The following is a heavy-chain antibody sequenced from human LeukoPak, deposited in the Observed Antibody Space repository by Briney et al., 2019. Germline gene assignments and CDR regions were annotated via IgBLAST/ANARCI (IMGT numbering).Heavy chain of an antibody. CDR3: ARDRIVGAYDAFDI. CDR2: IRYDGSKT. J-gene: IGHJ3*02. V-gene: IGHV3-30*02. D-gene: IGHD1-26*01. CDR1: GFTFSTYG. Sequence: GGSLRLSCAASGFTFSTYGIHWARQAPGKGLEWVAFIRYDGSKTHYADSVKGRFTISRDNSKNMVYLQMNSLRSEDTAVYYCARDRIVGAYDAFDIWGQGTMVTVSS.